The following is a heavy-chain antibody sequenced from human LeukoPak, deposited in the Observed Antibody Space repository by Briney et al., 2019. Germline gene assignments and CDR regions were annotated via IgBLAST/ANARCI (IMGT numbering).Heavy chain of an antibody. CDR3: ARVADIVVVPAASDAFDI. CDR1: GYTFTSYG. V-gene: IGHV1-18*01. CDR2: ISAYNGNT. Sequence: ASVKVSCKASGYTFTSYGISWVRQAPGQGLEWMGWISAYNGNTNYAQKLQGRVTMTTDTSTSTAYTELRSLRSDDTAVYYCARVADIVVVPAASDAFDIWGQGTMVTVSS. D-gene: IGHD2-2*01. J-gene: IGHJ3*02.